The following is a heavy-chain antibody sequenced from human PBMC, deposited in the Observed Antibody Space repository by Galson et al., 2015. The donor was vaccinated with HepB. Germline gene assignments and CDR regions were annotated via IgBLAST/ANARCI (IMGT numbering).Heavy chain of an antibody. Sequence: SCKASGYTFTSYAMHWVRQAPGQRLEWMGWINAGNGNTKYSQKFQGRVTITRDTSASTAYMELSSLRSEDTAVYYCASTWAVAGYLGYWGQGTLVIVSS. J-gene: IGHJ4*02. V-gene: IGHV1-3*01. CDR3: ASTWAVAGYLGY. D-gene: IGHD6-19*01. CDR1: GYTFTSYA. CDR2: INAGNGNT.